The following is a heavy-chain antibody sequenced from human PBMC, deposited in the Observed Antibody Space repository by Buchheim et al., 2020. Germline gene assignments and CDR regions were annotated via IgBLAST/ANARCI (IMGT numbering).Heavy chain of an antibody. CDR1: GFTFSSHA. J-gene: IGHJ4*02. Sequence: EVQLLESGGGLVQPGGSLRLSCAASGFTFSSHAMSWVRQAPGKGLEWVSAISGSGGSTYHADSVKGRFTISRDNSKNMPYLQMNSLRAEDTAVYYCAKDLPSCTNGVCYTVRFDYWGQGTL. CDR2: ISGSGGST. CDR3: AKDLPSCTNGVCYTVRFDY. D-gene: IGHD2-8*01. V-gene: IGHV3-23*01.